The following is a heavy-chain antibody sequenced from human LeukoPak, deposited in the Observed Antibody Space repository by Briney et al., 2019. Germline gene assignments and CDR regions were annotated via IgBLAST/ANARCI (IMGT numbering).Heavy chain of an antibody. J-gene: IGHJ4*02. V-gene: IGHV1-18*01. CDR1: GYTFTSYG. Sequence: ASVKVSCKASGYTFTSYGISWVRQAPGQGLEWMGWISAYNGNTNYAQKLQGRVTMTTDTSTSTAYMELRSLRSDDTAGYYCAREPDDLGYCSGGSCYSDYWGQGTLVNVSS. CDR2: ISAYNGNT. CDR3: AREPDDLGYCSGGSCYSDY. D-gene: IGHD2-15*01.